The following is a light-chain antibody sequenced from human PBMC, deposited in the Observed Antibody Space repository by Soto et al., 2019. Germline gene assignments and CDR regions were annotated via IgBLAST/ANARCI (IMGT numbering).Light chain of an antibody. CDR3: QQYDSSPVT. CDR1: QSVSSSY. Sequence: EIVLTQSPGTLSLSPGERATLSCRASQSVSSSYLAWYQQKPGQAPRLLIYGASSRATGIPDRFSGSGSGTDFTLTISRLEPEDFAVDYCQQYDSSPVTFGQGTKVEIK. CDR2: GAS. V-gene: IGKV3-20*01. J-gene: IGKJ1*01.